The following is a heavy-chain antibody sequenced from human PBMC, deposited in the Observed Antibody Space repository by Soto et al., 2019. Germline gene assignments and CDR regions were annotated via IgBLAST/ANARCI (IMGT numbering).Heavy chain of an antibody. J-gene: IGHJ1*01. Sequence: PSETLSLTCAVYGGSFSGYYWSWIRQPPGKGLEWIGEINHSGSTNYNPSLKSRVTISVDTSKNQFSLKLSSVTAADTAVYYCARGRQMGSGWYAYFQHWGQGTLVTVSS. CDR2: INHSGST. CDR1: GGSFSGYY. V-gene: IGHV4-34*01. CDR3: ARGRQMGSGWYAYFQH. D-gene: IGHD6-19*01.